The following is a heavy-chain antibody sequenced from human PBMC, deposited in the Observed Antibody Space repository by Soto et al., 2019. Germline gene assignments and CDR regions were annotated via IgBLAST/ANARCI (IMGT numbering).Heavy chain of an antibody. CDR1: GGSISGYY. J-gene: IGHJ4*02. Sequence: PSETLPLTCTVSGGSISGYYWSWLRQPPGKGLEWIGYIYNIGSPNNNPSLRSRVNISVDTSMDQFSLELTSVTAADTAMYYCARGPTTEKVDSWGQGILVTVSS. CDR2: IYNIGSP. CDR3: ARGPTTEKVDS. V-gene: IGHV4-59*08.